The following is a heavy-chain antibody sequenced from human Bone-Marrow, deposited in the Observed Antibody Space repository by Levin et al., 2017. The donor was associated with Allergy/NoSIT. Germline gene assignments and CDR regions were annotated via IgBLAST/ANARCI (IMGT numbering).Heavy chain of an antibody. V-gene: IGHV3-21*01. J-gene: IGHJ6*02. CDR2: ISSSSSYI. CDR1: GFTFSSYS. D-gene: IGHD6-19*01. Sequence: PGGSLRLSCAASGFTFSSYSMNWVRQAPGKGLEWVSSISSSSSYIYYADSVKGRFTISRDNAKNSLYLQMNSLRAEDTAVYYCARDHRIAVAGLIPYYYYGMDVWGQGTTVTVSS. CDR3: ARDHRIAVAGLIPYYYYGMDV.